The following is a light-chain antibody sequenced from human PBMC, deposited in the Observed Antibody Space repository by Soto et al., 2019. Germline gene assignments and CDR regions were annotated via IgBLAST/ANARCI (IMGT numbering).Light chain of an antibody. Sequence: EVVLTQSPGTLSLSPGERATLSCRASQSVINNFLAWYQQKPGQTPRRLIHGASTRATGIPDRFSGSGSGTDFTLTISRREPEDFAVYFCQYYATPPRTFGPGTKVEIK. J-gene: IGKJ1*01. CDR3: QYYATPPRT. V-gene: IGKV3-20*01. CDR2: GAS. CDR1: QSVINNF.